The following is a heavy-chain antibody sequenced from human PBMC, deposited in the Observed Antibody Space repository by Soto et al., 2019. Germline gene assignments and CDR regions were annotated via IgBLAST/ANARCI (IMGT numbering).Heavy chain of an antibody. J-gene: IGHJ5*02. V-gene: IGHV4-4*07. CDR1: GSCLNNYY. CDR2: ISSTGTT. Sequence: QVQLQESGPGLVKPSETLSLTCTVSGSCLNNYYWSWIRRPAGKGLEWIGRISSTGTTNYNLTFKSRVEMSVDTSKNQFSLRLSSVTAADTAVDYCARDTAVYGAGRWFDPWGQGTLVTVSS. D-gene: IGHD3-10*01. CDR3: ARDTAVYGAGRWFDP.